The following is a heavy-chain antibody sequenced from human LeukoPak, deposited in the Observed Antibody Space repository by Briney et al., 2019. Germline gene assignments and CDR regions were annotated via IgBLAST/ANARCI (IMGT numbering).Heavy chain of an antibody. CDR3: AIDRTGYSYSDY. CDR1: GFTFSSSA. V-gene: IGHV3-23*01. J-gene: IGHJ4*02. CDR2: ISASGVST. D-gene: IGHD5-18*01. Sequence: GGSLRLSCAASGFTFSSSAMSWVRQVPGKGLEWVSAISASGVSTFYADSVKGRFTISRDNSKNTLYLQMNSLRAEDTAVYYCAIDRTGYSYSDYWGQGTLVTVSS.